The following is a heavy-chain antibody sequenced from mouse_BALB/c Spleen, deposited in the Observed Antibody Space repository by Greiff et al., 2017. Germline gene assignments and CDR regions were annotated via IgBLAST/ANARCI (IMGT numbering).Heavy chain of an antibody. Sequence: QVQLKESGPVLVAPSQSLSITCTVSGFSLTSYGVHWVRQPPGKGLEWLGVIWAGGSTNYTSALMSILSISKDNSKSQVFFKMNSLQTDDTAMYFCARNGNYVGAMDYWGEGTSVTVSS. CDR3: ARNGNYVGAMDY. CDR2: IWAGGST. D-gene: IGHD2-1*01. V-gene: IGHV2-9*02. J-gene: IGHJ4*01. CDR1: GFSLTSYG.